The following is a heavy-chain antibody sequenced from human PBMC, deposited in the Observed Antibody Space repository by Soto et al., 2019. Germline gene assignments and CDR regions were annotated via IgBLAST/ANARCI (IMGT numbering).Heavy chain of an antibody. CDR2: ISYDGSNK. V-gene: IGHV3-30*18. CDR1: GFTFSSYG. CDR3: AKPMSTISHYFDY. J-gene: IGHJ4*02. Sequence: QVQLVESGGGVVQPGRSLRLSCAASGFTFSSYGMHWVRQAPGKGLEWVAVISYDGSNKYYADSVKGRFTISRDNSKNTLYLQMTSLRAEDTAVYYCAKPMSTISHYFDYWGQGTLVTVSS. D-gene: IGHD3-9*01.